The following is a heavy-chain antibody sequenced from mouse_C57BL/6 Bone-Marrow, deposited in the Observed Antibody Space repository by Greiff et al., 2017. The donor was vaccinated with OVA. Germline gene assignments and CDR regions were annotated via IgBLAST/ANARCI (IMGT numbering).Heavy chain of an antibody. J-gene: IGHJ3*01. V-gene: IGHV1-80*01. Sequence: VQLKESGAELVKPGASVKISCKASGYAFSSYWMNWVKQRPGKGLAWIGQIYPGDGDTNYNGKFKGKATLTADTSSSTAYMQLSSLTSEDSAVYFCARRGGNYWFAYWGQGTLVTVSA. D-gene: IGHD2-1*01. CDR3: ARRGGNYWFAY. CDR2: IYPGDGDT. CDR1: GYAFSSYW.